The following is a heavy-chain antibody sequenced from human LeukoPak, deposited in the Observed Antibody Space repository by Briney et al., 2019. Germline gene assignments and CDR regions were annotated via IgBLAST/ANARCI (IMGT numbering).Heavy chain of an antibody. V-gene: IGHV3-64D*06. CDR2: ISSNGGST. J-gene: IGHJ3*02. D-gene: IGHD6-19*01. CDR3: VKVWWGAVAAYASDI. CDR1: GFTFSSYA. Sequence: GGSLRLSCSASGFTFSSYAMHWVRQAPGKGLEYVSAISSNGGSTYYADSVKGRFTISRDNSKNTLYLQMSSLRAEDTAVYYCVKVWWGAVAAYASDIWGQGTMVTVSS.